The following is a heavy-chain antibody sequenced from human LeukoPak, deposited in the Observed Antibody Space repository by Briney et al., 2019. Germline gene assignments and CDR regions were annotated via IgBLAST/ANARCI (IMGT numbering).Heavy chain of an antibody. CDR3: ARSTSFGWYFDL. CDR1: DGSISSYY. Sequence: SETLSLTCTVSDGSISSYYWSWIRQPPGKGLEWIGYIYYSGSTNYNPSLKSRVTISVDTSKNQFSLKLSSVTAADTAVYYCARSTSFGWYFDLWGRGTLVTVSS. D-gene: IGHD3-10*01. J-gene: IGHJ2*01. CDR2: IYYSGST. V-gene: IGHV4-59*08.